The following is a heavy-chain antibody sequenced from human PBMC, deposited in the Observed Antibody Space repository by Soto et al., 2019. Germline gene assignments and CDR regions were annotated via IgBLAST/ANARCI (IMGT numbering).Heavy chain of an antibody. CDR2: IYPGDSNI. CDR3: ARRVNTFDI. J-gene: IGHJ3*02. V-gene: IGHV5-51*01. CDR1: GYSFTSYW. Sequence: PGESLKISCKGSGYSFTSYWIGWVRQVPGKGLEWMGIIYPGDSNIRYSPSFEGQVTISADKSISTAYLQWSCLKASDTAIYYCARRVNTFDIWGKGTMVTV.